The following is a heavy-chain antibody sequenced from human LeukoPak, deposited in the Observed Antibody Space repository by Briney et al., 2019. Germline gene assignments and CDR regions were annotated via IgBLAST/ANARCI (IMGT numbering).Heavy chain of an antibody. J-gene: IGHJ6*02. CDR1: GYTFTSYG. CDR3: ARAEVVVILDTYHYYGMDV. V-gene: IGHV1-18*01. CDR2: ISAYNGNT. Sequence: GASVKVSCKASGYTFTSYGISWVRQAPGQGLEWMGWISAYNGNTNYAQKLQGRVTMTTDTSTSTAYMELRSLRSDDTAVYYCARAEVVVILDTYHYYGMDVWGQGTTVTVSS. D-gene: IGHD3-22*01.